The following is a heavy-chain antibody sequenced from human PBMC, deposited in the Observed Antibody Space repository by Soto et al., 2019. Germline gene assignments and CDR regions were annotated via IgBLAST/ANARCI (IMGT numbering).Heavy chain of an antibody. Sequence: GGSLRLSCAASGFTFSSYAMHWVRQAPGKGLEWVAVISYDGSNKYYADSVKGRFTISRDNSKNTLYLQMNSLRAEDTAVYYCASNLLGDYVWGSYRYPPDYWGRGTLVTVSS. D-gene: IGHD3-16*02. CDR3: ASNLLGDYVWGSYRYPPDY. V-gene: IGHV3-30-3*01. CDR2: ISYDGSNK. CDR1: GFTFSSYA. J-gene: IGHJ4*02.